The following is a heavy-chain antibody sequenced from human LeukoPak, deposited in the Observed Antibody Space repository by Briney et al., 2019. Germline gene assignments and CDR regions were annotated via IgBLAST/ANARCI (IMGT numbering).Heavy chain of an antibody. V-gene: IGHV4-34*01. D-gene: IGHD3-16*02. Sequence: PSETLSLTCAVYGGSFSGYYWSWIRQPPGKGLEWIGEINHSGSTNYNPFLKSRVTISVDTSKNQFSLKLSSVTAADTAVYYCARGHDGHYDYVWGSYRKLLYFDYWGQGTLVTVSS. J-gene: IGHJ4*02. CDR3: ARGHDGHYDYVWGSYRKLLYFDY. CDR1: GGSFSGYY. CDR2: INHSGST.